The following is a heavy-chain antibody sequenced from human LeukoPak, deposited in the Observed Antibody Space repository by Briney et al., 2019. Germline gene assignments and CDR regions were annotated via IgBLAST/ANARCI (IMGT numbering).Heavy chain of an antibody. CDR1: GGSISSSSYY. Sequence: SETLSLTCTVSGGSISSSSYYWGWIRQPPGKGLEWIGSIYYSGSTYYNPSLKSRVTISVDTSKNQFSLKLSSVTAADTAVYYCASSGVIAVAGYFDLWGRGTLVTVSS. V-gene: IGHV4-39*01. D-gene: IGHD6-19*01. CDR2: IYYSGST. CDR3: ASSGVIAVAGYFDL. J-gene: IGHJ2*01.